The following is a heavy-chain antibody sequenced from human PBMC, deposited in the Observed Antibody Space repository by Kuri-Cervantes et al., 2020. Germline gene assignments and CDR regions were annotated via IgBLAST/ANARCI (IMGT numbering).Heavy chain of an antibody. CDR2: ISGSGGST. V-gene: IGHV3-23*01. Sequence: GGSLRLSCAASGFTFSSYAMSWVRQAPGKGLEWVSAISGSGGSTYYADSVKGRFTISRDNSKNTLYLQMNSLRAEDTAVYYCAKDPVKQLYAWGGFDYWGQGTLVTVSS. J-gene: IGHJ4*02. CDR1: GFTFSSYA. D-gene: IGHD5-18*01. CDR3: AKDPVKQLYAWGGFDY.